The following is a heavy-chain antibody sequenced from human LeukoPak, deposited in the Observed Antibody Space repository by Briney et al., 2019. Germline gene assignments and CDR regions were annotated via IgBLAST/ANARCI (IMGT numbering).Heavy chain of an antibody. D-gene: IGHD3-16*01. CDR1: GFTFSIYE. CDR3: ARVGRGKQFLDP. CDR2: ISSSGDIR. Sequence: GGSLRLSCAVSGFTFSIYEMNWVRQAPGKGLESLSYISSSGDIRLYADSVRGRFSISRDNAKNSVYLQMNSLSADDTAVYYCARVGRGKQFLDPWGQGTLVTVSS. J-gene: IGHJ5*02. V-gene: IGHV3-48*03.